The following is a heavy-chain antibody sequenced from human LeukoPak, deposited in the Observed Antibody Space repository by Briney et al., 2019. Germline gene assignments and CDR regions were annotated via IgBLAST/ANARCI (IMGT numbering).Heavy chain of an antibody. D-gene: IGHD3-10*01. J-gene: IGHJ5*02. CDR3: ARVVYRGENWFDP. Sequence: PSETLSLTCAVSGGSISSGGYSWSWIRQPPGKGLEWIGTFYHGGSTYYNPSLKSRATISLDTSKNQCSLKLTSVTAADTAVYYCARVVYRGENWFDPWGPGTLVTVSS. CDR2: FYHGGST. V-gene: IGHV4-39*07. CDR1: GGSISSGGYS.